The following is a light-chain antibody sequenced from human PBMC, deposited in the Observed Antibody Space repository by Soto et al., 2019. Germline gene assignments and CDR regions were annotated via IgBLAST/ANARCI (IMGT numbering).Light chain of an antibody. J-gene: IGKJ2*02. V-gene: IGKV1-33*01. CDR1: QDIKNY. CDR2: DAA. Sequence: IAMTQSPSALSASAGDRVTITCQASQDIKNYVIWYQQKPGRAPKLLIYDAASLGTGVSSRFSGSGSGTHFTLTISSLQPEDVATSYCQQFDSVPCTFGQGTKLEIK. CDR3: QQFDSVPCT.